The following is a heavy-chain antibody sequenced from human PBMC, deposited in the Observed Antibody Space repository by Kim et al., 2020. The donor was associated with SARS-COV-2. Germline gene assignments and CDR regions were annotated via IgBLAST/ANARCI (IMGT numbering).Heavy chain of an antibody. Sequence: SETLSLTCTVSGGSVSAGNFYWNWIRQPPGKGLEWIGSISYSGSANYNPSLMSRTTISADTSKNQFSLKLISVTAADSAVYYCARGWEQISPGEWGQGIL. V-gene: IGHV4-61*01. CDR2: ISYSGSA. CDR3: ARGWEQISPGE. D-gene: IGHD1-26*01. CDR1: GGSVSAGNFY. J-gene: IGHJ4*02.